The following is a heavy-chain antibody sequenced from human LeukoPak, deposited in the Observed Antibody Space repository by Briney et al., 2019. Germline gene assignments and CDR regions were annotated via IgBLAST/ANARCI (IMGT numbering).Heavy chain of an antibody. CDR1: GFTFSSYW. J-gene: IGHJ4*02. CDR2: IKQDGSEK. CDR3: ASDREYYYGSGSFDY. Sequence: PGGSLRLSCAASGFTFSSYWMTWVRQAPGKGLEWVDTIKQDGSEKYYVDSVKGRFTISRDNTKNSLYLQMSSLSAEDTAVYYCASDREYYYGSGSFDYWGQGTRVTVSS. V-gene: IGHV3-7*04. D-gene: IGHD3-10*01.